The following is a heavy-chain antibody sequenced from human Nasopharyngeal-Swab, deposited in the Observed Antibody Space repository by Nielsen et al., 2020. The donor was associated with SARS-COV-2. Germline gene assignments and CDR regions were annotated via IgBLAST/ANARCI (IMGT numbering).Heavy chain of an antibody. CDR1: GFTFSSYA. V-gene: IGHV3-30*04. Sequence: GESLKISCAASGFTFSSYAMHWVRQAPGKGLEWVAVISYDGSNKYYADSVKSRFTISRDNSKNTLYLQMNSLRAEDTAVYYCARDLVGATYWGQGTLVTVSS. CDR2: ISYDGSNK. J-gene: IGHJ4*02. CDR3: ARDLVGATY. D-gene: IGHD1-26*01.